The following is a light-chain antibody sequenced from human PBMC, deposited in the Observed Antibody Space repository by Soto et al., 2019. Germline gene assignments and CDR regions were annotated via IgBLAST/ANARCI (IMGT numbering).Light chain of an antibody. CDR3: CSYAGSSTWV. CDR1: SSDVGSYNL. J-gene: IGLJ3*02. V-gene: IGLV2-23*01. CDR2: EGS. Sequence: QSALTQPASVSGSPGQSITISCTGTSSDVGSYNLVSWYLQYPGKAPKLMIYEGSKRPSGVSNRFSGSKSGNTASLTISGLQAEDEADYYCCSYAGSSTWVFGGGTKVIVL.